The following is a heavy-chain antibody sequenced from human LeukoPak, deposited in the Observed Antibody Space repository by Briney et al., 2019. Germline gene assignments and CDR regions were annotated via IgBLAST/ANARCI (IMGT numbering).Heavy chain of an antibody. CDR2: ISYDGSNK. CDR1: GFTFSSYA. Sequence: GRSLRLSCAASGFTFSSYAMHWVRQAPGKGLEWVAVISYDGSNKYYADSVKGRFTISRDNSKNMLYLQMNSLRAEDTAVYYCARTGAGVATIRYAGYYFDYWGQGTLVTVSS. J-gene: IGHJ4*02. CDR3: ARTGAGVATIRYAGYYFDY. D-gene: IGHD5-12*01. V-gene: IGHV3-30*04.